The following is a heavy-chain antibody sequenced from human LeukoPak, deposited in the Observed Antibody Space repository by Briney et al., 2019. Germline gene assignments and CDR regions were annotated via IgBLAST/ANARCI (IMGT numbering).Heavy chain of an antibody. CDR2: ISAYNGNT. CDR1: GYTFTSYG. CDR3: ARAHVLRFLEWLSPPQYYFDY. D-gene: IGHD3-3*01. J-gene: IGHJ4*02. Sequence: ASVKVSCKASGYTFTSYGISWVRQAPGQGLEWMGWISAYNGNTNYAQKLQGRVTMTTDTSTSTAYMERRSLRSDDTAVYYCARAHVLRFLEWLSPPQYYFDYWGQGTLVTVSS. V-gene: IGHV1-18*01.